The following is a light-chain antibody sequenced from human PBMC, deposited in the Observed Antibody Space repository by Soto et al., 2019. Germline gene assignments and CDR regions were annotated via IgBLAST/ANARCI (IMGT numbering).Light chain of an antibody. J-gene: IGKJ2*01. Sequence: EIVLTQSPGTLSLSPGERATLSCSASQSVSSSYLACYQQKPGQAPRLLIYGASSRATGIPDRLSGSGSGTDFTLTISRLEPEDFAVYYCQQYGSSPDTFGQGTKLEIK. V-gene: IGKV3-20*01. CDR1: QSVSSSY. CDR3: QQYGSSPDT. CDR2: GAS.